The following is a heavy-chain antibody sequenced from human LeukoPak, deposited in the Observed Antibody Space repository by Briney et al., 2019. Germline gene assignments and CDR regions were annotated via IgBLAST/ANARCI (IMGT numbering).Heavy chain of an antibody. CDR3: ARDTGASASY. CDR2: IWYDGSQR. CDR1: GFTFRSFG. J-gene: IGHJ4*02. Sequence: GSVRLSCAASGFTFRSFGMHWVGQAPGKGLEWVAVIWYDGSQRYYADSVTGRFTISRDNSRNTLYLQMNSLRAEDTAVYYCARDTGASASYWGQGALVSVSS. V-gene: IGHV3-33*01. D-gene: IGHD4/OR15-4a*01.